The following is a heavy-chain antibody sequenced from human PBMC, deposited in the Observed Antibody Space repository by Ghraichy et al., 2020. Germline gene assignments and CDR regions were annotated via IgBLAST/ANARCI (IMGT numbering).Heavy chain of an antibody. V-gene: IGHV4-39*01. Sequence: SETLSLTCTVSGGSISSSSYYWDWIRQPPGKGLVWIGSIYYSGSTYYNPSLKSRVTISVDTSKNQFSLKLSSVTAADTAVYYCGSIVGAHGGPYYFDYWGQGTLVTVSS. D-gene: IGHD1-26*01. CDR2: IYYSGST. CDR1: GGSISSSSYY. CDR3: GSIVGAHGGPYYFDY. J-gene: IGHJ4*02.